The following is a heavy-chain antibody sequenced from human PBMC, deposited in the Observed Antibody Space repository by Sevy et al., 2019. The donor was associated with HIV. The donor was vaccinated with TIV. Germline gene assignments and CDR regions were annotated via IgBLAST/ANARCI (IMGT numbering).Heavy chain of an antibody. J-gene: IGHJ4*02. CDR3: ARDRAKYISGWYTSRNIFDY. Sequence: ASVKVSCKASGYTFTSYGISWVRQAPGQGLEWMGWISAYNGNTNYAQKLQGRVTMTTDTSTSTAYMELRSLRSDDTAVYYCARDRAKYISGWYTSRNIFDYWGQGTLVTVSS. CDR1: GYTFTSYG. D-gene: IGHD6-19*01. V-gene: IGHV1-18*04. CDR2: ISAYNGNT.